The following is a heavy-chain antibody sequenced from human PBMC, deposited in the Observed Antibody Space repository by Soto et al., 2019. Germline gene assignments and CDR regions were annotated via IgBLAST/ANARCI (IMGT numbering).Heavy chain of an antibody. D-gene: IGHD3-10*01. CDR3: ARGPHYYGSTSLYKFRSGFDS. Sequence: SETLSLTCIVSAGSISGHYWSWIRQSPGKALEWIGYIYYSGSTNYNPSLKSRVAMSVDTSNNQFSLRLSSVTAADTAVYICARGPHYYGSTSLYKFRSGFDSWGQGALVTVSS. CDR1: AGSISGHY. J-gene: IGHJ4*02. V-gene: IGHV4-59*08. CDR2: IYYSGST.